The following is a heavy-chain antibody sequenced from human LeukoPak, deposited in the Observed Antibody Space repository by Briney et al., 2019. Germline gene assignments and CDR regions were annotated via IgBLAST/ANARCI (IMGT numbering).Heavy chain of an antibody. CDR1: GYSISSGFY. Sequence: PSETLSLTCAVSGYSISSGFYWGWIRQPPGNGLEWIGSIYHSGSIYYNPSLKSRVTISVDTSKNQFSLKLSSVTAADTAVYYCARVRAYYDSSGYELTSDLDHWGQGTLVTVSS. V-gene: IGHV4-38-2*01. J-gene: IGHJ4*02. CDR3: ARVRAYYDSSGYELTSDLDH. CDR2: IYHSGSI. D-gene: IGHD3-22*01.